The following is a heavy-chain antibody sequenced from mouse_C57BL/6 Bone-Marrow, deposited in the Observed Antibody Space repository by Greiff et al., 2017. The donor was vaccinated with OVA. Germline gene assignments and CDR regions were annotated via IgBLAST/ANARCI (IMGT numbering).Heavy chain of an antibody. D-gene: IGHD1-1*01. Sequence: VQLKESGGGLVQPGGSLKLSCAASGFTFSDYGMAWVRQAPRKGPEWVAFISNLAYSIYYADTVTGRFTISRENAKNTLYLEMSSLRSEDTAMYYCARIDYYGSSYWYFDVWGTGTTVTVSS. CDR2: ISNLAYSI. J-gene: IGHJ1*03. CDR3: ARIDYYGSSYWYFDV. CDR1: GFTFSDYG. V-gene: IGHV5-15*01.